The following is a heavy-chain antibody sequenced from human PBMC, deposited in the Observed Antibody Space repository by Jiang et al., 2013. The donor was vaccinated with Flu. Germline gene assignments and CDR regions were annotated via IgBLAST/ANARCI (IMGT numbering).Heavy chain of an antibody. CDR3: ARMNNNGSDYEFDF. CDR2: IYYTGSA. Sequence: GLVKPSETLSLTCTVSGGSISPYYWSWIRQPPGKGLEWLAYIYYTGSATSNPSLKSRVTTSIDASRNQFSLKLSPVTAADTAIYYCARMNNNGSDYEFDFWGQGTLVTVSS. V-gene: IGHV4-59*01. J-gene: IGHJ4*02. D-gene: IGHD1-26*01. CDR1: GGSISPYY.